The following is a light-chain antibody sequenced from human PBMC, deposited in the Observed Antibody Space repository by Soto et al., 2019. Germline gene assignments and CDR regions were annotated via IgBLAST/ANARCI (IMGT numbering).Light chain of an antibody. V-gene: IGLV2-8*01. CDR3: QVWDRGSDHVV. Sequence: QSALTQPPSASGSPGQSVTISCTGTTSDVGGYKYVSWHQQHAGKAPKLILYEVNKRPSGVPDRFSGSKSGNTASLTVSGLQAEDEADYYCQVWDRGSDHVVFGGGTKVTVL. CDR1: TSDVGGYKY. J-gene: IGLJ2*01. CDR2: EVN.